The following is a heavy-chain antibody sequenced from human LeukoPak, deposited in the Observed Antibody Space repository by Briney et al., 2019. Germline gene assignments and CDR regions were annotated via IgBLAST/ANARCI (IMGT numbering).Heavy chain of an antibody. CDR3: TRAPFGGNWGIDY. Sequence: GGSLRLSCTASGFTFGDYAMSWFRQAPGKGLEWVGFIRSKAYGGTTEYAASVKGRFTISRDDSKSIAYLRMNSLKTEDTAVYYCTRAPFGGNWGIDYWGQGTLVTVSS. V-gene: IGHV3-49*03. CDR1: GFTFGDYA. CDR2: IRSKAYGGTT. D-gene: IGHD7-27*01. J-gene: IGHJ4*02.